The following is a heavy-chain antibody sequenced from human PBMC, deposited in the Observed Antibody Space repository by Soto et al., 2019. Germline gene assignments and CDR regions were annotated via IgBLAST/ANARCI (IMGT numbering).Heavy chain of an antibody. D-gene: IGHD2-2*01. CDR3: ARGHLAVVPVASWYYYMDV. V-gene: IGHV1-3*01. CDR2: VNAGNGNT. CDR1: GYSFSNYA. J-gene: IGHJ6*03. Sequence: QVQLVQSGAEVEKPGASVKVSCKASGYSFSNYAVHWVRQAPGQRPGWRGWVNAGNGNTRYSQNYQGRVTITRDTSARTAYLELSSLRSEDTAVYYCARGHLAVVPVASWYYYMDVWGKGTTVTVSS.